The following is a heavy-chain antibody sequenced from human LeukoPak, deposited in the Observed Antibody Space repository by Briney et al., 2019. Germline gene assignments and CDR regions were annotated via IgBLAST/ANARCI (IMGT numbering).Heavy chain of an antibody. CDR3: ATDPPRT. V-gene: IGHV3-7*03. CDR1: GFTFSDYW. CDR2: IRQDGNEK. Sequence: GGSLRLSCAASGFTFSDYWITCVRQAPRKRLEWVANIRQDGNEKYYVDSVKGRFTISKDNTKNALYLQMNSLIAEDTAIYYCATDPPRTWGQGTLVTVSS. J-gene: IGHJ5*02. D-gene: IGHD1-14*01.